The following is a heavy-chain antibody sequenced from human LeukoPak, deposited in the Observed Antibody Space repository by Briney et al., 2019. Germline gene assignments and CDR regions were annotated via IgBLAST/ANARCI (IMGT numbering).Heavy chain of an antibody. Sequence: SETLSLTCAVYGGSFSGYYWSWIRQPPGKGLEWIGEINHSGSTNYNPSLKSRVTISVDTSKNQFSLKLSSVTAADTAVYYCARSLWGNSWYYYWGQGTLVTVSS. CDR1: GGSFSGYY. CDR2: INHSGST. CDR3: ARSLWGNSWYYY. V-gene: IGHV4-34*01. D-gene: IGHD6-13*01. J-gene: IGHJ4*02.